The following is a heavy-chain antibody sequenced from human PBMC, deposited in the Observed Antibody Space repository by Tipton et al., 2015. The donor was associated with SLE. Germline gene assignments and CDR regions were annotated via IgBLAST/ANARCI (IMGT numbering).Heavy chain of an antibody. D-gene: IGHD3-3*01. Sequence: QVQLVQSGAEVKKPGSSVKVSCKASGGTFSSYAISWVRQAPGQGLEWMGGIIPIFGTANYAQKFQGRVTITADESTSTAYMELSSLRSDDSAVYYCARDSFITIFGVATPSGAFDIWGQGTMVTVSS. V-gene: IGHV1-69*01. J-gene: IGHJ3*02. CDR3: ARDSFITIFGVATPSGAFDI. CDR2: IIPIFGTA. CDR1: GGTFSSYA.